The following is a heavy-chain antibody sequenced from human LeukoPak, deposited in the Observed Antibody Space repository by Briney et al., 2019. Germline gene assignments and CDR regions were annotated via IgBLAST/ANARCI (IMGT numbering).Heavy chain of an antibody. CDR3: ASGRLTYYYGSGSYYFDY. Sequence: PGGSLRLSCAASGFTFSSSWMSWVRQAPGKGLEWVANIKRDGSEKYYVDSVKGRFTISRDNAKNSLYLQMNSLRAEDTAVYYCASGRLTYYYGSGSYYFDYWGQGTLVTVSS. D-gene: IGHD3-10*01. CDR1: GFTFSSSW. CDR2: IKRDGSEK. J-gene: IGHJ4*02. V-gene: IGHV3-7*01.